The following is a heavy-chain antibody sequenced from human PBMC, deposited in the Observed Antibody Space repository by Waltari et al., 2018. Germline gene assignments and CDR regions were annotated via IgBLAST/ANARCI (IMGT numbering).Heavy chain of an antibody. CDR3: VRDHWGPDY. J-gene: IGHJ4*02. Sequence: EVHLVESGGGLVQPGGSLRLSCAASGFTFTDYWMSWVRQAPGKGPEWVANRQKDGSEKNYVDYVKGRFTISRDNAKDSVYLQMNSLRADDTAMYYCVRDHWGPDYWGQGTLVTVSS. CDR1: GFTFTDYW. CDR2: RQKDGSEK. V-gene: IGHV3-7*01. D-gene: IGHD7-27*01.